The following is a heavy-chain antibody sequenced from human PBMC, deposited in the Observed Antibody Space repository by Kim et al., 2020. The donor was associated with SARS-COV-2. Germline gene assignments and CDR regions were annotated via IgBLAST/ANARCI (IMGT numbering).Heavy chain of an antibody. D-gene: IGHD4-17*01. V-gene: IGHV1-69*13. CDR1: GGTFSSYA. CDR2: IIPIFGTA. CDR3: ARDIDRGSVRWHADAFDI. J-gene: IGHJ3*02. Sequence: SVKVSCKASGGTFSSYAISWVRQAPGQGLEWMGGIIPIFGTANYAQKFQGRVTITADESTSTAYMELSSLRSEDTAVYYCARDIDRGSVRWHADAFDIWGQGTMVTVSS.